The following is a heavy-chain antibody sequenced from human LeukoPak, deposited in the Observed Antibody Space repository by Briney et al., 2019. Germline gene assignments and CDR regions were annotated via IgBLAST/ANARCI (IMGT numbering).Heavy chain of an antibody. V-gene: IGHV4-61*02. J-gene: IGHJ4*02. CDR1: GGSISSGSYY. CDR2: IYTSGST. CDR3: AGGYSSPIFDY. Sequence: PSQTLSLTCTVSGGSISSGSYYWSWIRQPAGKGLEWIGRIYTSGSTYYNPSLKSRVTISVDTSKNQFSLKLSSVTAADTAVYYCAGGYSSPIFDYWGQGTLVTVSS. D-gene: IGHD6-13*01.